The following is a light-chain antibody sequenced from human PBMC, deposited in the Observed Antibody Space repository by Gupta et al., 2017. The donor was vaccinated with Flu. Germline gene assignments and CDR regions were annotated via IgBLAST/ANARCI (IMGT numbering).Light chain of an antibody. V-gene: IGLV2-14*01. CDR2: DVT. J-gene: IGLJ2*01. Sequence: QSAPTQPASVSGSPGQSITISCTGTSSDVGGYDYVSWYQQHPGKAPKLMIYDVTNRPSGVSNRFSGSKSGNTASLTISGLQAEDEADYYCSAYTSSTLVVVFGGGTKLTVL. CDR3: SAYTSSTLVVV. CDR1: SSDVGGYDY.